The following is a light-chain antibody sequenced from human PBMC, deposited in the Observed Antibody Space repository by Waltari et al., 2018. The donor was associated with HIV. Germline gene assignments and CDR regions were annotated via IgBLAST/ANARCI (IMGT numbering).Light chain of an antibody. V-gene: IGLV2-14*01. J-gene: IGLJ2*01. CDR3: SSYTNNSTLV. CDR2: EVS. CDR1: SSAGGRYYY. Sequence: QSALTQPAPVPGSPGQSITISCTGTSSAGGRYYYFSWYQHPPGKAPKLMIYEVSNRPSGVSNRFSGSKSGNTASLTISGLQAEDEADYYCSSYTNNSTLVFGGGTKLTVL.